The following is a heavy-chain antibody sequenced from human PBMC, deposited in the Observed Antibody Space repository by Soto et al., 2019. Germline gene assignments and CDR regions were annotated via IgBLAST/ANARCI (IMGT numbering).Heavy chain of an antibody. D-gene: IGHD4-17*01. CDR3: ARVTDDYGDYTFDY. Sequence: SETLSLTCTVSGGSISSYYWSWIRQPPGKGLEWIGYIYYSGSTNYNPSLKSRVTISVDTSKNQFSLKLSSVTAADTAVYYCARVTDDYGDYTFDYWGQGTLVTVSS. CDR2: IYYSGST. CDR1: GGSISSYY. V-gene: IGHV4-59*01. J-gene: IGHJ4*02.